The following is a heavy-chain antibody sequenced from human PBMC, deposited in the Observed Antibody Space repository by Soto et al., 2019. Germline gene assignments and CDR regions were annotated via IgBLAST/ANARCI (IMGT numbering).Heavy chain of an antibody. J-gene: IGHJ4*02. Sequence: SGGSLRLSCAASGFTFSSYAMHWVRQAPGKGLGWVAVISYDGSNKYYADSVKGRFTISRDNSKNTLYLQMNSLRAEDTAVYYCARDEDHSGSYPGYWGQGTLVTVSS. V-gene: IGHV3-30-3*01. CDR1: GFTFSSYA. CDR3: ARDEDHSGSYPGY. CDR2: ISYDGSNK. D-gene: IGHD1-26*01.